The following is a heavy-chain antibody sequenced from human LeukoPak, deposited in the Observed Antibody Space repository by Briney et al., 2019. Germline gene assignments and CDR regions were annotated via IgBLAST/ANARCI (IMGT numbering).Heavy chain of an antibody. CDR2: IWYDGSNK. CDR1: GFTFSSYG. Sequence: GGSLRLSCAASGFTFSSYGMHWVRQAPGKGLEWVAVIWYDGSNKYYADSVKGRFTISRDNSKNTLYLQMNSLRAEDTAVYYCARSIAARRGGYYYYYMDVWGKGTTVTVSS. J-gene: IGHJ6*03. V-gene: IGHV3-33*01. CDR3: ARSIAARRGGYYYYYMDV. D-gene: IGHD6-6*01.